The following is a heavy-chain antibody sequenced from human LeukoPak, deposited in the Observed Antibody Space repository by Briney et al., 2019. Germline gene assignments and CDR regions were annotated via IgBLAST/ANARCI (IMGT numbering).Heavy chain of an antibody. CDR2: INHSGST. Sequence: SETLSLTCAAYGGSFSGYYWSWIRQPPGKGLEWIGEINHSGSTNYNPSLKSRVTISVDTSKNQFSLKLSSVTAADTAVYYCARGQRITMIVVVITSPLGAFDIWGQGTMVTVSS. V-gene: IGHV4-34*01. CDR1: GGSFSGYY. J-gene: IGHJ3*02. D-gene: IGHD3-22*01. CDR3: ARGQRITMIVVVITSPLGAFDI.